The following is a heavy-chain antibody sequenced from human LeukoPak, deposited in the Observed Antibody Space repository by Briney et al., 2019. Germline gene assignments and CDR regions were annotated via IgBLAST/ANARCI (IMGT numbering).Heavy chain of an antibody. CDR2: IYYSGST. CDR3: ARGEYSSSWYPFGAFDI. J-gene: IGHJ3*02. D-gene: IGHD6-13*01. CDR1: GGSISSYY. V-gene: IGHV4-59*01. Sequence: PSETLSLTCSVSGGSISSYYWSWIRQPPGKGLEWIGYIYYSGSTKYNPSLKSRVTISVDTSKNQFSLKLSSVTAADTAVYYCARGEYSSSWYPFGAFDIRGQGTMVTVSS.